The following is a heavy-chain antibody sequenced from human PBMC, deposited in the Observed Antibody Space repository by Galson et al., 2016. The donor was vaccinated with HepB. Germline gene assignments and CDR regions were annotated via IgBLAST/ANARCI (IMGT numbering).Heavy chain of an antibody. D-gene: IGHD2-8*02. CDR1: GYTFISYV. V-gene: IGHV1-3*01. CDR2: TNAGTGDT. J-gene: IGHJ6*02. Sequence: SVKVCCKASGYTFISYVIHWVRQAPGQRREWMAWTNAGTGDTKFSQRFQGRVTITRDTSANTAYMDLNSLRSGDTAVYYCARDLTDASYYTMDVWGLGTTVTVSS. CDR3: ARDLTDASYYTMDV.